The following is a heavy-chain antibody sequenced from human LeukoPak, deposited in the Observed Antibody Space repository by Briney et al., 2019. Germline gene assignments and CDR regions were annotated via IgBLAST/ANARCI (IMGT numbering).Heavy chain of an antibody. V-gene: IGHV4-39*01. Sequence: PSETLSLTCTVSGGSISSYYWGWIRQPPGKGLEWIGSIYYSGSTYYNPSLKSRVTISVDTSKNQFSLKLSSVTAADTAVYYCARHGPVEMATIVSGYFDYWGQGTLVTVSS. J-gene: IGHJ4*02. D-gene: IGHD5-24*01. CDR2: IYYSGST. CDR3: ARHGPVEMATIVSGYFDY. CDR1: GGSISSYY.